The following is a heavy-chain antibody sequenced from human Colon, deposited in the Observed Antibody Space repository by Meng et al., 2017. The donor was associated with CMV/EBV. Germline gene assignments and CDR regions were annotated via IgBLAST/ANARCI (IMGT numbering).Heavy chain of an antibody. J-gene: IGHJ4*02. D-gene: IGHD3-10*01. Sequence: QSTLKESGPRLVNPTQTLTLTCAFSGVSLSTSGLGVGWSRQPPGKALEWLGVIYWDDDKRYSPSLKSRLTITKDTSKNQVVLTMTNLDPLDTATYYCAHRPYGSGSYFFDYWGQGTLVTVSS. V-gene: IGHV2-5*02. CDR2: IYWDDDK. CDR3: AHRPYGSGSYFFDY. CDR1: GVSLSTSGLG.